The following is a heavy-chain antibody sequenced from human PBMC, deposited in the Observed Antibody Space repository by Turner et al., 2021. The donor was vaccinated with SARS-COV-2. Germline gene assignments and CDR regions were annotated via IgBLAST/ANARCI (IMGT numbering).Heavy chain of an antibody. V-gene: IGHV3-30*18. D-gene: IGHD3-16*01. CDR2: ISYDGSSR. Sequence: QVRLVESGGGVVQPGRSLRLSCLASGFTFSSHGMHWVRQGPGKGLEWVAAISYDGSSRFYADFVKGRFTISRDDSSNTVYVEINSLRPEDTAVFYCAKDDGGLATTTYGMDVWGQGTTVTVSS. J-gene: IGHJ6*02. CDR1: GFTFSSHG. CDR3: AKDDGGLATTTYGMDV.